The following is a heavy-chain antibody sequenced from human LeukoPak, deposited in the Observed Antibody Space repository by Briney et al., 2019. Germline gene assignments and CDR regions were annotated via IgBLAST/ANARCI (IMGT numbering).Heavy chain of an antibody. CDR2: IYSGGST. CDR3: ARDTPSSWAPAAILY. CDR1: GFTVSSNY. V-gene: IGHV3-66*01. D-gene: IGHD2-2*02. J-gene: IGHJ4*02. Sequence: GGSLRLSCAASGFTVSSNYMSWVRQAPGKGLEWVSVIYSGGSTYYADSVKGRFTISRDNSKNTLYLQMNSLRAEDTAVYYCARDTPSSWAPAAILYWGQGTLVTVSS.